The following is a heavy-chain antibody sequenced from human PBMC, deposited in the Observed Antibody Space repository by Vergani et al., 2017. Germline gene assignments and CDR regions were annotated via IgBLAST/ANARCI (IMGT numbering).Heavy chain of an antibody. CDR2: IYHSGST. CDR3: ARGRYYGSGSASGFDP. D-gene: IGHD3-10*01. Sequence: QVQLQESGPGLVKPSQTLSLTCTVSGGSISSYYWSWIRQPPGKGLEWIGYIYHSGSTYYNPSLKSRVTISVDRSKNQFSLKLSSVTAADTAVYYCARGRYYGSGSASGFDPWGQGTLVTVSS. J-gene: IGHJ5*02. CDR1: GGSISSYY. V-gene: IGHV4-30-2*01.